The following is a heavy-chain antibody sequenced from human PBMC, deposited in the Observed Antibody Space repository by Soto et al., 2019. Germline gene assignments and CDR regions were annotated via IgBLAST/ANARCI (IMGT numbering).Heavy chain of an antibody. Sequence: QVQLVESGGGVVQPGRSLRLSCAASGFTFSGYGMHWVRQAPGKGLEWLGVISNDGSNKYYGDSVKGRYTISRDNSKNTLYLQMNSLTAEDTAVYYCAKDREQQLVRGWFDPWGQGTLVTVSS. D-gene: IGHD6-13*01. V-gene: IGHV3-30*18. CDR1: GFTFSGYG. CDR3: AKDREQQLVRGWFDP. CDR2: ISNDGSNK. J-gene: IGHJ5*02.